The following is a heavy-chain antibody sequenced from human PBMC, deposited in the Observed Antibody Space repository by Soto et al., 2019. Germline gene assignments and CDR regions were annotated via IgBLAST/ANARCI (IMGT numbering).Heavy chain of an antibody. J-gene: IGHJ5*02. Sequence: LSLTCAVYGGSFSGYYWSWIRQPPGKGLEWIGEINHSGSTNYNPSLKSRVTISVDTSKNQFSLKLSSVTAADTAVYYCARGRNYYDFWSGYSGWFDPWGQGTLVTVPQ. D-gene: IGHD3-3*01. CDR1: GGSFSGYY. CDR3: ARGRNYYDFWSGYSGWFDP. CDR2: INHSGST. V-gene: IGHV4-34*01.